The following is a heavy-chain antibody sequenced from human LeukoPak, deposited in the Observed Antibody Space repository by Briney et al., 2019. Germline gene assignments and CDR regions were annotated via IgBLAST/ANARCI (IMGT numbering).Heavy chain of an antibody. J-gene: IGHJ4*02. Sequence: GGSLTLSCAASGFTFSSYSMNWVRQAPGKVLEWLSSISSSSSFIYYEDSVKGRFTISRDNAKNSLYLQMNSLRAEDAAVYYCARGMTAIDYWGQGTLVTVSS. CDR2: ISSSSSFI. CDR3: ARGMTAIDY. CDR1: GFTFSSYS. V-gene: IGHV3-21*01.